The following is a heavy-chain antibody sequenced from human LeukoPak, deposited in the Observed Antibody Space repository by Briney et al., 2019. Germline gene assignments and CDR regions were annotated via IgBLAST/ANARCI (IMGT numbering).Heavy chain of an antibody. CDR1: GYSFTNYW. V-gene: IGHV5-51*01. CDR3: VRRSYTGNSFGY. Sequence: GESLKISCKGSGYSFTNYWIAWVRQMPGKGSECIGIIYPGDSDTSYSPSFQGQVTISADKSISTAYLQWSSLKASDTAMYYCVRRSYTGNSFGYWGQGTLVTVSS. J-gene: IGHJ4*02. CDR2: IYPGDSDT. D-gene: IGHD1-1*01.